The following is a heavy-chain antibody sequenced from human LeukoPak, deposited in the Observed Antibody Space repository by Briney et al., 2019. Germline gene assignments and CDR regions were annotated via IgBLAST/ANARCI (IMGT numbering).Heavy chain of an antibody. V-gene: IGHV3-30*02. CDR3: AKNGAAYCGVDCHHELDY. Sequence: GGALLLSYAAAGCLFSTHAMHWGRRAAGVGVEGVAFILFDGSNKYYADFVKGRFTISKDNSENTLYLQMNSLRVEDTAVYYCAKNGAAYCGVDCHHELDYWGQGTLVTVSS. CDR2: ILFDGSNK. D-gene: IGHD2-21*02. J-gene: IGHJ4*01. CDR1: GCLFSTHA.